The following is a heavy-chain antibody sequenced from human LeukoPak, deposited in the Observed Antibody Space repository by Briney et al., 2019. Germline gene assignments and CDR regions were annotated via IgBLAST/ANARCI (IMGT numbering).Heavy chain of an antibody. V-gene: IGHV3-23*01. J-gene: IGHJ4*01. CDR3: AKWGDYDILTGYYDSGY. CDR2: IGGRDGYT. CDR1: GFIFSNYA. D-gene: IGHD3-9*01. Sequence: GGSLRLSCAASGFIFSNYAMSWVRQAPGKGLEWVSAIGGRDGYTYYADSVKGRFTVSRDDPKNTLYLQMNTLRVEDTAVYYCAKWGDYDILTGYYDSGYWGHGTLVTVSS.